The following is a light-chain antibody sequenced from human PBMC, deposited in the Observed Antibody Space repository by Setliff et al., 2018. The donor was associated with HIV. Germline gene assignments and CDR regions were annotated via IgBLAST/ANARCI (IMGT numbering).Light chain of an antibody. CDR1: SSDVGDYNY. J-gene: IGLJ1*01. CDR2: GVT. V-gene: IGLV2-14*01. Sequence: QSALAQPASVSGSPGQSTTISCTGASSDVGDYNYFSWYQQHPGKAPKLMIYGVTNRPSGISNRFPGSKSGDTASLTISGLQAEDEADYYCSSYTSSDTPYVFGTGTKVTVL. CDR3: SSYTSSDTPYV.